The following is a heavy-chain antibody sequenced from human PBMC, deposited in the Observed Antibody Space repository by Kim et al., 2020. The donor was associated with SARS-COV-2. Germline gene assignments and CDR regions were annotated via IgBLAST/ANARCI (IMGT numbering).Heavy chain of an antibody. J-gene: IGHJ4*02. V-gene: IGHV1-46*01. CDR3: ARAHYFDY. Sequence: GGRTRYAQKFQGIITMTRDKSTSTVYMELSSLRSGDTAVYYCARAHYFDYWGQGTQVTVSS. CDR2: GGRT.